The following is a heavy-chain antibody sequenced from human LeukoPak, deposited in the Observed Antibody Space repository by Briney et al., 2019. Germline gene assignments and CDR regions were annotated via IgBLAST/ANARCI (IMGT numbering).Heavy chain of an antibody. CDR2: IYYSGST. D-gene: IGHD4-17*01. V-gene: IGHV4-39*07. Sequence: PSETLSLTCTVSGGSISSSSYYWGWIRQPPGKGLEWIGSIYYSGSTYYNPSLKSRVTISVDTSKNQFSLKLSSVTAADTAVYYCATLTTVTHARLFDYWGQGTLVTVSS. CDR3: ATLTTVTHARLFDY. J-gene: IGHJ4*02. CDR1: GGSISSSSYY.